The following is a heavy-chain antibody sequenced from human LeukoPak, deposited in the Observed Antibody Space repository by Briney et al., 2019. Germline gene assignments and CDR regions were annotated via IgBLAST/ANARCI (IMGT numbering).Heavy chain of an antibody. D-gene: IGHD6-19*01. CDR1: GFTFSSYA. Sequence: GGSLRLSCAASGFTFSSYAMSWVRQAPGKGLEWVSAISGSGDSTYYADSVKGRFTISRDNSKNTLYLQMNSLRAEDTAVYYCARDIAVAGIRGDYWGQGTLVTVSS. J-gene: IGHJ4*02. CDR3: ARDIAVAGIRGDY. CDR2: ISGSGDST. V-gene: IGHV3-23*01.